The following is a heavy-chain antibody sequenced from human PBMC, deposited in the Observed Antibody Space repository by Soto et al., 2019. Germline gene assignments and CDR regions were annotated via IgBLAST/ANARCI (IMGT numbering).Heavy chain of an antibody. D-gene: IGHD4-17*01. CDR1: VYTFTSYG. J-gene: IGHJ4*02. CDR2: ISAYNGNT. Sequence: ASVKVSCKAAVYTFTSYGISWVRQAPGQGLEWMGWISAYNGNTNYAQKLQGRVTMTTDTSTSTAYMELRSLRSDDTAVYYCARTVVRVNGDYVMDYWGQGTLVTVSS. CDR3: ARTVVRVNGDYVMDY. V-gene: IGHV1-18*01.